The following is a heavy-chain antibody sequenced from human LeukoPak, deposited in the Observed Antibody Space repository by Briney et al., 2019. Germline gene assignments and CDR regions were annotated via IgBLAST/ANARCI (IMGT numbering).Heavy chain of an antibody. CDR3: TRRAYCGDDCYSGLDY. CDR2: IRSKTNNDAT. Sequence: GGSLRLSCAASGFTFSGSVMRWVRQPSGKGLEWVGGIRSKTNNDATAYAASVKGRFTIYRDDPKNVAYLQMNSLKIEDTAVYFCTRRAYCGDDCYSGLDYWGQGTLVTVSS. V-gene: IGHV3-73*01. J-gene: IGHJ4*02. D-gene: IGHD2-21*02. CDR1: GFTFSGSV.